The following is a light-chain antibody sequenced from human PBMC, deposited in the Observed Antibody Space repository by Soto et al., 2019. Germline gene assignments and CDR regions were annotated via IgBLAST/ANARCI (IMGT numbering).Light chain of an antibody. V-gene: IGKV3D-15*01. J-gene: IGKJ5*01. CDR2: GAS. Sequence: ETVMTQSPATVSVSPGERATLSCRASQSVSSKLAWYQQKPGQAPRLLIYGASTRATGIPARFSGSGSGTEFTLSISSLQSEDFAVYYCQQYNNWPPITFGQGTRLEIK. CDR3: QQYNNWPPIT. CDR1: QSVSSK.